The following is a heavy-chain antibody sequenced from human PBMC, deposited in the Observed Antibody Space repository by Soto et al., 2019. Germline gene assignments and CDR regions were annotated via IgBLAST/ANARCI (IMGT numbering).Heavy chain of an antibody. D-gene: IGHD4-17*01. CDR3: ARVTMVIRDSDHFGVDV. J-gene: IGHJ6*02. V-gene: IGHV4-38-2*02. Sequence: PSETLSLTCLVSGFPISSPYSWGWIRQPPGEGLEWIGSISHTGTTSYSPSLTSRVSISVDTSKNQVSLKLTSVTAADTAVYFCARVTMVIRDSDHFGVDVWGHGXTVTVSS. CDR1: GFPISSPYS. CDR2: ISHTGTT.